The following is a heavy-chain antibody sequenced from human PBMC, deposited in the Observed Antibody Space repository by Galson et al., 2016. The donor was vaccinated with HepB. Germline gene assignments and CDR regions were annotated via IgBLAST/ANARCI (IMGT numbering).Heavy chain of an antibody. CDR2: IYWDDDK. CDR3: AHSLSTVGGFDP. CDR1: GFSLSPSEVA. Sequence: PALVKPTQTLTLTCTFSGFSLSPSEVAVGWIRQPPGKALEWLALIYWDDDKRYNASLKSRLTVNKDTSKNQVVLKMTNMDPVDTGTYYCAHSLSTVGGFDPWGQGTLVT. V-gene: IGHV2-5*02. D-gene: IGHD1-26*01. J-gene: IGHJ5*02.